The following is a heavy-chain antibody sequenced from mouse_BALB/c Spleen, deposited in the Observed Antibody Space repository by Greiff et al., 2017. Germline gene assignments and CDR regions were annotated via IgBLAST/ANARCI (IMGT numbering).Heavy chain of an antibody. V-gene: IGHV3-2*02. CDR2: ISYSGST. CDR1: GYSITSDYA. Sequence: EVQLQESGPGLVKPSQSLSLTCTVTGYSITSDYAWNWIRQFPGNKLEWMGYISYSGSTSYNPSLKSRISITRDTSKNQFFLQLNSVTTEDTATYYCARKIRGWYFDVWGAGTTVTVSS. CDR3: ARKIRGWYFDV. J-gene: IGHJ1*01.